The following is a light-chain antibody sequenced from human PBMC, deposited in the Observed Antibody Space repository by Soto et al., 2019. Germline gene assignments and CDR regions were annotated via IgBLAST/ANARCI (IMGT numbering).Light chain of an antibody. CDR2: KAS. J-gene: IGKJ1*01. Sequence: IQMTQSPSTLSGSVGDRVTITSRDIQSISSWLAWYQQKQGKAPKLLIYKASTLKSGVPSRFSGSGSGTEFTLTISSLQPDGFATYYCQQYNSYAEAFGQGTKVDLK. CDR1: QSISSW. V-gene: IGKV1-5*03. CDR3: QQYNSYAEA.